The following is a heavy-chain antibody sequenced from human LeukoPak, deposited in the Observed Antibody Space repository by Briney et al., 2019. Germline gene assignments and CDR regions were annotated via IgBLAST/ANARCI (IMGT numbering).Heavy chain of an antibody. CDR3: AKTTSVYGSGDDYSDATNWFDP. J-gene: IGHJ5*02. D-gene: IGHD3-10*01. CDR2: ISGSDNNT. V-gene: IGHV3-23*01. CDR1: GFTFRRYA. Sequence: PGGSLRLSCAASGFTFRRYAMNWVRQAPGKGLEWISAISGSDNNTYYADSVKGRFTISRDNSKNTLYLQMNSLRAEDTAMHYCAKTTSVYGSGDDYSDATNWFDPWGQGTLVTVSS.